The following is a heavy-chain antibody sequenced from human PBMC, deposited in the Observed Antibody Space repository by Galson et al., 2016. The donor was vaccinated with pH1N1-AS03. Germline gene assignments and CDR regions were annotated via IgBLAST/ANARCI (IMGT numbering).Heavy chain of an antibody. D-gene: IGHD1-7*01. V-gene: IGHV3-21*01. CDR1: GFIFSAYP. Sequence: LRLSCAASGFIFSAYPMNWVRQAPGKGLEWVSFIGTSSTYIYYADSVKGRFTISRDKMKKSLYLQLNSLRAEDTGIYYCARDRGWNYGGLDLWGQGTLVTVSS. CDR2: IGTSSTYI. CDR3: ARDRGWNYGGLDL. J-gene: IGHJ5*02.